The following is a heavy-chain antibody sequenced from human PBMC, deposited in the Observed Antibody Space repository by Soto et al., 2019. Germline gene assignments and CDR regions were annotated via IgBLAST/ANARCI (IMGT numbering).Heavy chain of an antibody. V-gene: IGHV3-23*01. CDR2: ISGSGGST. CDR3: AKGGPNYDFWSGYVGGATIPYYFDY. Sequence: GGSLRLSCAASGFTFSSYAMSWVRQAPGKGLEWVSAISGSGGSTYYADSVKGRFTISRDNSKNTLYLQMNSLRAEDTAVYYCAKGGPNYDFWSGYVGGATIPYYFDYWGQGTLVTVSS. J-gene: IGHJ4*02. CDR1: GFTFSSYA. D-gene: IGHD3-3*01.